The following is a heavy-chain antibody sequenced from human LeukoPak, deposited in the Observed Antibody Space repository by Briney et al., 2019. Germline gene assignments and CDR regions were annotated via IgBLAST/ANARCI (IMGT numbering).Heavy chain of an antibody. CDR1: GGSFSGYY. V-gene: IGHV4-34*01. CDR2: INHSGST. Sequence: KASETLSLTCAVYGGSFSGYYWSWIRQPPGKGLEWIGEINHSGSTNYNPSLKSRVTISVDTSQNQFSLKLSSVTAADTAVYYCARGRGVVVAALFDYWGQGTLVTVSS. J-gene: IGHJ4*02. D-gene: IGHD2-15*01. CDR3: ARGRGVVVAALFDY.